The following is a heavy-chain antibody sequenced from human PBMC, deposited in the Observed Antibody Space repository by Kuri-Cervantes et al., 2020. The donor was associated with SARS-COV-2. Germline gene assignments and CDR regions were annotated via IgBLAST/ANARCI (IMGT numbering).Heavy chain of an antibody. V-gene: IGHV3-48*03. CDR1: GFTFSSYE. J-gene: IGHJ4*02. D-gene: IGHD3-22*01. CDR3: ARKGLDSSGYSLGYD. Sequence: GGSLRLSCVASGFTFSSYEMNRVRQAPGKGLEWVSWITTSGSAVYYADSVKGRFTISRDNAKNSLYLQMNSLRADDTALYYCARKGLDSSGYSLGYDWGQGTLVTVSS. CDR2: ITTSGSAV.